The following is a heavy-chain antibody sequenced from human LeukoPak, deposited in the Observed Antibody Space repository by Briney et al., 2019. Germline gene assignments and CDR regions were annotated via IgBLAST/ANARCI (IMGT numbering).Heavy chain of an antibody. CDR2: FDPEDGET. V-gene: IGHV1-24*01. CDR1: GYTLSELS. Sequence: GASVKVSCKVCGYTLSELSMHWVRQAPGKGLEWMGGFDPEDGETIYAQKFQGRVTMTEDRSTVTAYMELSSLRSEDTGVYCCASGGTAVVYYFHYWGQGTLVTVSS. CDR3: ASGGTAVVYYFHY. D-gene: IGHD2-8*02. J-gene: IGHJ4*02.